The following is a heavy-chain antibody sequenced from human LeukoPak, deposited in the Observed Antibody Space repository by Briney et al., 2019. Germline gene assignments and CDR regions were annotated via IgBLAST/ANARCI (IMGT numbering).Heavy chain of an antibody. D-gene: IGHD6-13*01. CDR3: ARGATYSSSWYFGALVYYYYYMDV. J-gene: IGHJ6*03. Sequence: SVKVSCKASGYTFTGYYMYWVRQAPGQGLEWMGGIIPIFGTANYAQKFQGRVTITADESTSTAYMELSSLRSEDTAVYYCARGATYSSSWYFGALVYYYYYMDVWGKGTTVTISS. CDR2: IIPIFGTA. CDR1: GYTFTGYY. V-gene: IGHV1-69*13.